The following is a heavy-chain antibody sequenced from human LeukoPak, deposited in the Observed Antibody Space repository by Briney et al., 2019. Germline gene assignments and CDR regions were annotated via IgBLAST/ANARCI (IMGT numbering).Heavy chain of an antibody. V-gene: IGHV1-18*01. D-gene: IGHD5-24*01. CDR3: ARGGDGYSYDAFDI. Sequence: ASVKVSCKASGYTFTSYGISWVRQAPGQGLEWMGWISAYNGNTNYAQKLQGRVTMTTDTYTSTVYMEVRSLRSDDTAVYYCARGGDGYSYDAFDIWGQGTMVTVSS. J-gene: IGHJ3*02. CDR1: GYTFTSYG. CDR2: ISAYNGNT.